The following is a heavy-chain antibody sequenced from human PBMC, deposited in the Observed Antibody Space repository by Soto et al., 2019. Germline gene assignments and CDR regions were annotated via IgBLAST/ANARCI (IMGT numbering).Heavy chain of an antibody. Sequence: GGSLRLSCAASGFTFSSYAMHWVRQAPGKGLEWVAVISYDGSNKYYADSVKGRFTISRDNSKNTLYLQMNSLRAEDTAVYYCATAPYSSGWYAGYFQHWGQGTLGTVAA. V-gene: IGHV3-30-3*01. CDR2: ISYDGSNK. D-gene: IGHD6-19*01. CDR3: ATAPYSSGWYAGYFQH. CDR1: GFTFSSYA. J-gene: IGHJ1*01.